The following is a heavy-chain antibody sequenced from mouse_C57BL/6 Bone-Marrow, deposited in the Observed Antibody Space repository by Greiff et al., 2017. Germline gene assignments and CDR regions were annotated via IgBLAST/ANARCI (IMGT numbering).Heavy chain of an antibody. CDR3: ARHWDGYAMDY. CDR1: GFTFSSYG. V-gene: IGHV5-6*01. Sequence: EVQLQESGGDLVKPGGSLKLSCAASGFTFSSYGMSWVRQTPDKRLEWVAPISSGGSYTYYPDSVKGRFTISRDNAKNTLYLQMSSLKSEDTAMYYCARHWDGYAMDYWGQGTSVTVSS. D-gene: IGHD4-1*01. CDR2: ISSGGSYT. J-gene: IGHJ4*01.